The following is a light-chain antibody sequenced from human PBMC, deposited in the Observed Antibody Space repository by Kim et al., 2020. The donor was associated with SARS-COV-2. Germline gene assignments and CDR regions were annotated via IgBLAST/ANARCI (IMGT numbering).Light chain of an antibody. Sequence: DVVMTQSPLSLPVTLGQPASISCRSSQSLVYSDGNTYLNWFQQRPGQSPRRLIYKVSNRDSGVPDRFSGSGSGTDFTLKISRVEAEDVGVYYGMQGIPPITFGQGTRLEIK. CDR1: QSLVYSDGNTY. CDR2: KVS. CDR3: MQGIPPIT. J-gene: IGKJ5*01. V-gene: IGKV2-30*01.